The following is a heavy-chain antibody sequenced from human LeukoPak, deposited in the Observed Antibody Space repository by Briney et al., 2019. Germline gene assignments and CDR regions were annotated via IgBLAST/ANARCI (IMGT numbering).Heavy chain of an antibody. CDR2: IYYSGNT. CDR3: AREPSTVSAYI. V-gene: IGHV4-59*01. D-gene: IGHD4-17*01. CDR1: GGSISSYY. Sequence: PSETLSLTCTVSGGSISSYYWSWIRQPPGEGLEWIGYIYYSGNTNQNPSLKSRVTISVDTSKNQFSLKLNSVTAADTAVYYCAREPSTVSAYIWGQGTLVTVSS. J-gene: IGHJ4*02.